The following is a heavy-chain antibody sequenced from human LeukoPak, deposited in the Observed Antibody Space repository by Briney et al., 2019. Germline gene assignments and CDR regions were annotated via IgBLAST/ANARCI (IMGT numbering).Heavy chain of an antibody. V-gene: IGHV3-48*03. J-gene: IGHJ3*02. CDR2: ISSSGSTI. CDR3: VRWYDAFDI. D-gene: IGHD2-15*01. CDR1: GFTFSSYE. Sequence: PGGSLRLSCAASGFTFSSYEMNWVRQAPGKGLEWVSYISSSGSTIYYADSVKGRFTISRDNAKNSPYLQMHSLRAEDTAVYYCVRWYDAFDIWGQGTMVTVSS.